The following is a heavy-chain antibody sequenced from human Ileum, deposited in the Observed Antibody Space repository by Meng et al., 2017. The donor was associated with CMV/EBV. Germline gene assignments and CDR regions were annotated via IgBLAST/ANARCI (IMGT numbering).Heavy chain of an antibody. CDR1: GFTFSSYS. J-gene: IGHJ6*02. D-gene: IGHD2-2*01. V-gene: IGHV3-21*01. CDR2: ISSSSSYI. CDR3: ARGGQGLLPILVVPAARNYYGMDV. Sequence: GGSLRPSCAASGFTFSSYSMNWVRQAPGKGLEWVSSISSSSSYIYYADSVKGRFTISRDNAKNSLYLQMSSLRAEDTAVYYWARGGQGLLPILVVPAARNYYGMDVWGQGTTVTVSS.